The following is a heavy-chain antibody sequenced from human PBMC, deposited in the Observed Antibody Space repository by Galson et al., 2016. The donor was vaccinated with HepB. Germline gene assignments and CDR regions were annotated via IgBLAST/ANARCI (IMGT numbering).Heavy chain of an antibody. CDR1: GGSISGDDYY. D-gene: IGHD1-26*01. V-gene: IGHV4-31*03. Sequence: TLSLTCTVSGGSISGDDYYWSWIRKHPGKGLEWIGYVYFSGSPYYNPSLMSRVTISVDTSKNHFSLMLSSVTAADTAVYFCARDSGDLDAFDIWGQGTMVTVSS. CDR2: VYFSGSP. J-gene: IGHJ3*02. CDR3: ARDSGDLDAFDI.